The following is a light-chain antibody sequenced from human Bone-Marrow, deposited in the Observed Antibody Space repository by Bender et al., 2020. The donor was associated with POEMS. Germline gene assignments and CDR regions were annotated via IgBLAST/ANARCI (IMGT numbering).Light chain of an antibody. CDR3: SSLADSLVV. Sequence: QSALAQPASVSGSPGQSITISCTDVGSYEYVSWFQQHPGKAPKLMIYDVSVRPSGVSNRFSASKSGNTASLTISGLQAEDEADYYCSSLADSLVVFGGGTKLTVL. CDR1: VGSYEY. J-gene: IGLJ2*01. V-gene: IGLV2-14*01. CDR2: DVS.